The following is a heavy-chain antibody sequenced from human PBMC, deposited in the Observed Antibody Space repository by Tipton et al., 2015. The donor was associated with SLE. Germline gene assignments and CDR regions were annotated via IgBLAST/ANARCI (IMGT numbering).Heavy chain of an antibody. V-gene: IGHV4-59*12. Sequence: TLSLTCSVSGDSINSYYWSWIRQTPGKGLEWIGNIYYTGTTYYNPSLKSRVTISVDTSNNQFSLRLRSVTAADTAEYYCATRQGSGWYQSFDYWGQGSLVTVSS. CDR2: IYYTGTT. D-gene: IGHD6-19*01. J-gene: IGHJ4*02. CDR1: GDSINSYY. CDR3: ATRQGSGWYQSFDY.